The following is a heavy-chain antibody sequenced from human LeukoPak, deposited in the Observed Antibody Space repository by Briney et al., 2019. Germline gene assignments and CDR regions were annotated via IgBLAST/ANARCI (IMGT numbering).Heavy chain of an antibody. D-gene: IGHD2-21*02. CDR3: AKYSRHCGYDCYSDLDF. V-gene: IGHV3-23*01. Sequence: GGSLRLSCVASGLIFSNYAMSWVRQAPGKGLEWVSAISVSGGTTNYAGSVKGRFTISRDNSKNTLYLQMHSLRAEDTAVYYCAKYSRHCGYDCYSDLDFWGQGTLVTVSS. CDR1: GLIFSNYA. J-gene: IGHJ4*02. CDR2: ISVSGGTT.